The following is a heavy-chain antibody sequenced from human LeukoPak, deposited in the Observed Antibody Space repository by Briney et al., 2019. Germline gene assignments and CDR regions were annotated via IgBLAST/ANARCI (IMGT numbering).Heavy chain of an antibody. J-gene: IGHJ6*02. V-gene: IGHV4-4*07. CDR3: ARGPGIAVATKNYYYYGMDV. D-gene: IGHD6-19*01. CDR1: GGSISSYY. Sequence: PSQTLSLTCTVSGGSISSYYWSWIRQPAGKGLEWIGRIYTSGSTNYNPSLKSRVTMSVDTSKNQFSLKLRSVTAADTAVYYCARGPGIAVATKNYYYYGMDVWGQGTTVTVSS. CDR2: IYTSGST.